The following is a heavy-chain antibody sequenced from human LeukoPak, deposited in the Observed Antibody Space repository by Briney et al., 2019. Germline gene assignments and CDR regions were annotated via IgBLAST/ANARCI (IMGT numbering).Heavy chain of an antibody. CDR2: ISGSGGST. CDR1: GFTFSSYA. V-gene: IGHV3-23*01. D-gene: IGHD3-3*01. J-gene: IGHJ6*02. CDR3: AKDHGTAGYDFWSGYYRYYYGMDV. Sequence: GGSLRLSCAASGFTFSSYAMSWVRQAPGKGLEWVSAISGSGGSTYYADSVKGRFTISRDNSKNTLYLQMNSLRAEDTAVYYCAKDHGTAGYDFWSGYYRYYYGMDVWGQGTTVTVSS.